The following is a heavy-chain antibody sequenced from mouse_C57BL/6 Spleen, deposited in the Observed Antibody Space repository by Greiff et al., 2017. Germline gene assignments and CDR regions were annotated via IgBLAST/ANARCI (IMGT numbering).Heavy chain of an antibody. J-gene: IGHJ4*01. CDR1: GYSFTGYY. CDR2: INPSTGGT. V-gene: IGHV1-42*01. Sequence: VQLQQSGPELVKPGASVTISCKASGYSFTGYYMNWVKQTPEKSLEWIGEINPSTGGTTYNQKFKAKAILTVDKSSSTAYMQLKSLTSEYSAVYDCSRFDYYDCDGYAMDYWGQGTSVTVSS. CDR3: SRFDYYDCDGYAMDY. D-gene: IGHD2-4*01.